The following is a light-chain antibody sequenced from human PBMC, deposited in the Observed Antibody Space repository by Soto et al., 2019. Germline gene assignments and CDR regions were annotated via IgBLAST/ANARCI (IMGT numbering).Light chain of an antibody. V-gene: IGKV3-20*01. CDR1: QSVSSSY. CDR2: GAS. Sequence: EIVLTQSPGTLSLSPGERATLSCRASQSVSSSYLAWYQQKPGQAPRLLIYGASSRATGIPDRFSGSGSGTDFTLTISRLEPEDFAVYYCQQYGSSRIFTFGPVTKVDIK. J-gene: IGKJ3*01. CDR3: QQYGSSRIFT.